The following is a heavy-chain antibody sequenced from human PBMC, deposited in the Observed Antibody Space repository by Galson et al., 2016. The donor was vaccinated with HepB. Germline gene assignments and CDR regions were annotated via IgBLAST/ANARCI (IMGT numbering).Heavy chain of an antibody. CDR1: GGSFRDYY. D-gene: IGHD1-20*01. Sequence: ETLSLTCTLNGGSFRDYYWSWIRQPPGKGLEWIGEVNHSGSTYYNPSLKTRATVSLDTSETQFSLNLTSVTAADTAVYYCARGTRYNWNYLDYWGQGNLVTVSS. CDR2: VNHSGST. CDR3: ARGTRYNWNYLDY. V-gene: IGHV4-34*01. J-gene: IGHJ4*02.